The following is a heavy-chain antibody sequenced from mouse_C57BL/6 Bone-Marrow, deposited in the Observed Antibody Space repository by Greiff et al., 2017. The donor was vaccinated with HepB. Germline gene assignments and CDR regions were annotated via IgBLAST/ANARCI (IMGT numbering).Heavy chain of an antibody. CDR2: IRNKANNHAT. D-gene: IGHD2-1*01. V-gene: IGHV6-6*01. CDR1: GFTFSDAW. Sequence: EVQLVESGGGLVQPGGSMKLSCAASGFTFSDAWMDWVRQSPEKGLEWVAEIRNKANNHATYYAESVKGRFTISRDDSKSSVYLQMNSLRAEDTGIYYCIDLLWSHYYAMDYWGQGTSVTVSS. CDR3: IDLLWSHYYAMDY. J-gene: IGHJ4*01.